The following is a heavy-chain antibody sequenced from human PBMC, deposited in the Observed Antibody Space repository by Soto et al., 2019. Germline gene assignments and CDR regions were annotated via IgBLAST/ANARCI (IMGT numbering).Heavy chain of an antibody. V-gene: IGHV1-18*04. CDR1: GYTFSGYS. CDR3: ARDVFCGGAPACPDMDV. D-gene: IGHD2-21*01. CDR2: ISGYNGNT. J-gene: IGHJ6*02. Sequence: ASVKVSCKASGYTFSGYSITWVRQAPGQGLEWMGRISGYNGNTNYARTLRGRLTLTTDTSTSTAYMELRSLTSDDTAVYYCARDVFCGGAPACPDMDVWGQGTTVTVSS.